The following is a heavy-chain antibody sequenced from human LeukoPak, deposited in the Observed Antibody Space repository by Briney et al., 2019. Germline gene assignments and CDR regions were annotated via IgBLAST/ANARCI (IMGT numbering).Heavy chain of an antibody. J-gene: IGHJ4*02. V-gene: IGHV4-61*09. CDR2: IYYSGST. D-gene: IGHD1-26*01. Sequence: SQTLSLTCTVSGGSISSGSYYWSWIRLPPGKGLEWIGYIYYSGSTNYNPSLKSRVTISVDTSKNQFSLKLNSVTAADTAVYYCARQLGIVGATGGWYFDYWGQGTPVTVSS. CDR1: GGSISSGSYY. CDR3: ARQLGIVGATGGWYFDY.